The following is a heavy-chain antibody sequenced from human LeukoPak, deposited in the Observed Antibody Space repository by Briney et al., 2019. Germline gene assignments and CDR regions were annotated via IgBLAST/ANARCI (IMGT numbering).Heavy chain of an antibody. CDR1: GYTFTGYY. Sequence: ASVKVSCKASGYTFTGYYMHWVRQAPGQGLEWMGWINPNSGGTNYAQKFQGWVTMTRDTSISTAYMELSRLRSDDTAVYYCARDSPTTVTGYYGMDVWGQGTTVTVSS. V-gene: IGHV1-2*04. D-gene: IGHD4-17*01. CDR2: INPNSGGT. CDR3: ARDSPTTVTGYYGMDV. J-gene: IGHJ6*02.